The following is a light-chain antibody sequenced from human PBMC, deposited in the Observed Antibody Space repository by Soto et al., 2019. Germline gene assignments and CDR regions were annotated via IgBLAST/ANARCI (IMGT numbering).Light chain of an antibody. Sequence: DIQATQSPPSLSASVGDRVTITCRASRDIDNSLAWYQQVPDKAPKLLIYAASTLQSGVPSRFRGSGSGTSFILTITSLQPEDVATYYCQKYNKAPWIFGQGTKVEV. CDR3: QKYNKAPWI. CDR2: AAS. J-gene: IGKJ1*01. V-gene: IGKV1-27*01. CDR1: RDIDNS.